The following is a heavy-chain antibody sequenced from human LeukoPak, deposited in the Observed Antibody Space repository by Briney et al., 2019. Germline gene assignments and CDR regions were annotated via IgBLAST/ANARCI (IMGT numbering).Heavy chain of an antibody. V-gene: IGHV3-30*02. Sequence: GGSLRLSCAASGFTFSSYAMSWVRQAPGKGLEWVAFIRYDGSNKYYADSVKGRFTISRDNSKNTLYLQMNSLRAEDTAVYYCAKGLDYDILTGDAFDIWGQGTMVTVSS. D-gene: IGHD3-9*01. J-gene: IGHJ3*02. CDR3: AKGLDYDILTGDAFDI. CDR1: GFTFSSYA. CDR2: IRYDGSNK.